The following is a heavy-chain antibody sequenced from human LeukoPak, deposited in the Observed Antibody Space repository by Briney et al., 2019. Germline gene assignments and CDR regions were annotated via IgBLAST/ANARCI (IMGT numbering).Heavy chain of an antibody. CDR1: GGSISSSNHY. Sequence: SGTLSLTCTVSGGSISSSNHYWGWIRQPPGKGLEWIGNVYYSGTTYYNPSLKSRVTISVDTSKNQFSLKLRSVTAADTAVYYCAIPGPYFSYYGVDVWGQGTTVTVSS. CDR2: VYYSGTT. V-gene: IGHV4-39*01. D-gene: IGHD2/OR15-2a*01. CDR3: AIPGPYFSYYGVDV. J-gene: IGHJ6*02.